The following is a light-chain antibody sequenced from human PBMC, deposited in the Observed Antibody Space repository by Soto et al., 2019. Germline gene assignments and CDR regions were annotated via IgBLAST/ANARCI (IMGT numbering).Light chain of an antibody. CDR1: SSDVGGYHF. Sequence: QSALTQPASVSGSPGQSITLSCSGTSSDVGGYHFVSWYQQHPGKAPNLIIYEVSNRPSGVSDRFSGSKSGNTASLTISGLQAEDEADYYCYSYTTTSTYVFGTGPKVTVL. J-gene: IGLJ1*01. V-gene: IGLV2-14*01. CDR2: EVS. CDR3: YSYTTTSTYV.